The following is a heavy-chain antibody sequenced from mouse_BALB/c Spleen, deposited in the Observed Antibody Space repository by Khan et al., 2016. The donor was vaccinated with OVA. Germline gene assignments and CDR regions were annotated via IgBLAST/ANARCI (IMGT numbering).Heavy chain of an antibody. CDR2: INTYTGEP. J-gene: IGHJ4*01. Sequence: QIQLVQSGPELKKPGETVKISCKASGYIFTNYGMTWVKQAPGKGLKWMGWINTYTGEPTYADDFKGRFAFSLETSANTAPLQINNLKNEDTATYFCARTLYGSGYDYAMDYWGQGTSVTVSS. CDR3: ARTLYGSGYDYAMDY. V-gene: IGHV9-3-1*01. D-gene: IGHD1-1*01. CDR1: GYIFTNYG.